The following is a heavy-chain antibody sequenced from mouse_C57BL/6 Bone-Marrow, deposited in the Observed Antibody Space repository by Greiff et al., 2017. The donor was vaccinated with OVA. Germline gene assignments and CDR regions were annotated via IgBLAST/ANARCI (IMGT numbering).Heavy chain of an antibody. CDR3: ARRGYYGSPWYFDV. CDR1: GYTFTSYW. J-gene: IGHJ1*03. Sequence: VQLQQPGTELVKPGASVKLSCKASGYTFTSYWMHWVKQRPGQGLEWIGNINPSNGGTNYNEKFKSKATLTVDKSSSTAYMQLSSLTSEDAAVYYCARRGYYGSPWYFDVWGTGTTVTVSS. V-gene: IGHV1-53*01. CDR2: INPSNGGT. D-gene: IGHD1-1*01.